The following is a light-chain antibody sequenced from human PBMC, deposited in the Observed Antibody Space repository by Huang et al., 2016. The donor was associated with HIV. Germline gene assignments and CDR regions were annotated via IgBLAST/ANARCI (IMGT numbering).Light chain of an antibody. Sequence: DIQMTQSPSSLSASVGDRVTITCRASQSIRSYLNWYQQKPGKAPKLLIYAASSLQSGVPSRFSGSGSGTDFTLSISSLQPEDFATYYCQRSYNMPRTFGQGTKLEIK. CDR3: QRSYNMPRT. J-gene: IGKJ2*01. CDR2: AAS. CDR1: QSIRSY. V-gene: IGKV1-39*01.